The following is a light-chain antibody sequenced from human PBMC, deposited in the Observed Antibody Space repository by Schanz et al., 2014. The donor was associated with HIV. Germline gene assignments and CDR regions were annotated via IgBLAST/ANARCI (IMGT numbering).Light chain of an antibody. J-gene: IGLJ1*01. CDR3: CSYAGSSPFV. CDR1: SNDVGGYNL. V-gene: IGLV2-23*02. Sequence: QSALTQPASVSGSPGQSITISCTGTSNDVGGYNLVSWYQQHPGKAPKLTIYEVSKRPPGISNRFSGSKSGNTASLTISGLQAEDEADYFCCSYAGSSPFVFGTGTKLTVL. CDR2: EVS.